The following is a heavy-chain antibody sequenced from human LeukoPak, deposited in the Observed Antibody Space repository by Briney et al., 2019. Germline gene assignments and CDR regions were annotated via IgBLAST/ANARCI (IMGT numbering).Heavy chain of an antibody. J-gene: IGHJ4*02. V-gene: IGHV1-8*03. Sequence: ASVKVSCKASGYTFTSYGINWVRQATGQGLEWMGWMNPNSGNTGNAQKFQGRVTITRNTSISTAYMELSSLRSEDTAVYYCARATNFDWLFDWGQGTLVTVSS. CDR1: GYTFTSYG. D-gene: IGHD3-9*01. CDR2: MNPNSGNT. CDR3: ARATNFDWLFD.